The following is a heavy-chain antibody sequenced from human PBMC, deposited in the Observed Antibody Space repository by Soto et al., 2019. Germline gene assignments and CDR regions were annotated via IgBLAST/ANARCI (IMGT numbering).Heavy chain of an antibody. CDR1: GFTFSRYR. J-gene: IGHJ4*02. CDR2: ISSGGNTK. CDR3: ARVAY. V-gene: IGHV3-21*06. Sequence: EVQLVESGGGLVKPGGSLRLSCVASGFTFSRYRINWFRQAPGKGLEWVSSISSGGNTKSYANSVKGRFTISRDNAKNSLYLEMNSLRPEDTAVYYCARVAYWGQGTLVTVSS.